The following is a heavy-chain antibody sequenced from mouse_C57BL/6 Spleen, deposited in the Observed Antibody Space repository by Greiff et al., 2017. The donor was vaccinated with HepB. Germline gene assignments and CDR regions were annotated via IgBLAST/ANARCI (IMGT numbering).Heavy chain of an antibody. Sequence: QLQQPGAELVKPGASVKMSCKASGYTFSSYWITWVKQRPGQGLEWIGDIYPGSGSTNYNEKFKSKATLTVDTSSSTAYMQLSSLTSEDSAVYYCANKNYDYDGDYFDYWGQGTTLTDSS. CDR1: GYTFSSYW. V-gene: IGHV1-55*01. D-gene: IGHD2-4*01. CDR2: IYPGSGST. CDR3: ANKNYDYDGDYFDY. J-gene: IGHJ2*01.